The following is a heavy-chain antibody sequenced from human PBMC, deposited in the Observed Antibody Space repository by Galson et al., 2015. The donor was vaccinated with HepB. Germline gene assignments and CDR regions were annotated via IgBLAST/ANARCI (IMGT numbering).Heavy chain of an antibody. CDR3: ARGEDPSDSPYYYYYMDV. Sequence: TLSLTCTVSGGSISSGSYYWSWIRQPAGKGLEWIGRIYTSGSTNYNPSLKSRVTMSVDTSKNQFSLKLSSVTAADTAVYYCARGEDPSDSPYYYYYMDVWGKGTTVTVSS. J-gene: IGHJ6*03. CDR2: IYTSGST. V-gene: IGHV4-61*02. D-gene: IGHD1-26*01. CDR1: GGSISSGSYY.